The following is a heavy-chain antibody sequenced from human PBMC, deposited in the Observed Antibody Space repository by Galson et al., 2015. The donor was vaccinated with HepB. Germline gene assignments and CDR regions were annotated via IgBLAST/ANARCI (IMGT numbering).Heavy chain of an antibody. J-gene: IGHJ4*02. D-gene: IGHD1-14*01. CDR1: GGTFSSYA. CDR2: IIPIFGTA. V-gene: IGHV1-69*06. Sequence: SVKVSCKASGGTFSSYAISWVRQAPGQGLEWMGGIIPIFGTANYAQKFQGRVTITADKSTSTAYMELSSLRSEDTAAYYCARPTEGYFDYWGQGTLVTVSS. CDR3: ARPTEGYFDY.